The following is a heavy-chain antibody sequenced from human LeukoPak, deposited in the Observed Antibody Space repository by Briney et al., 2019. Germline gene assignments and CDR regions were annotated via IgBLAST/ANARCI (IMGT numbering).Heavy chain of an antibody. CDR2: ISGSGGIT. V-gene: IGHV3-23*01. J-gene: IGHJ4*02. CDR1: GFTFSSCA. D-gene: IGHD3-22*01. Sequence: GGSLRLSCAASGFTFSSCAMNWVRQAPGKGLEGVSGISGSGGITHYADSVRGRFTISRDNSKNTLYLQMNSLGAEDTAVYYCAKDPTDFDSSGQTYFDYWGQGSLVTVSS. CDR3: AKDPTDFDSSGQTYFDY.